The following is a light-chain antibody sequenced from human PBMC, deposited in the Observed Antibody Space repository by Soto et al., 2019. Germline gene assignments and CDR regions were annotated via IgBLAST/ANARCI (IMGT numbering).Light chain of an antibody. CDR1: QSVSSY. Sequence: EIVLTQSPATLSLSPGERATLSCRASQSVSSYLAWYQQKPGQAPRLLIYDASNRATGIPARFSGSGSGIDFTLTISSLEPEDFAVYYCQQRSNWVYTFGQGTKLEIK. V-gene: IGKV3-11*01. J-gene: IGKJ2*01. CDR3: QQRSNWVYT. CDR2: DAS.